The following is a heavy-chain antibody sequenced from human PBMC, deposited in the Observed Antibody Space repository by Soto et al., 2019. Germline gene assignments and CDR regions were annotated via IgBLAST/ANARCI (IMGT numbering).Heavy chain of an antibody. CDR3: ARGGKSSVYFAY. J-gene: IGHJ4*02. V-gene: IGHV1-46*01. D-gene: IGHD3-22*01. CDR2: INPSRGST. Sequence: ASVKVSCKASGYTFAGYFMHWVRQAPGQGLEWMGIINPSRGSTTYAQKIQGRVTMNRDTSTSTFYMELFGLSFDDTAVFSCARGGKSSVYFAYGGQETLV. CDR1: GYTFAGYF.